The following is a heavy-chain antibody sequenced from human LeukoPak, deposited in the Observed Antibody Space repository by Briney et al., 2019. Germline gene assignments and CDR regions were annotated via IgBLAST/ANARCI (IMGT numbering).Heavy chain of an antibody. D-gene: IGHD3-22*01. CDR3: ARDYYDSRGFDC. CDR2: ISGSGGSA. J-gene: IGHJ4*02. CDR1: GFTFSSYA. V-gene: IGHV3-23*01. Sequence: PGGSLRLSCAASGFTFSSYAMSWVRQAPGKGLEWVSAISGSGGSAYYADSVKGRFTISRDTSKNTLYLQMNSLRAEDTAVYYCARDYYDSRGFDCWGQGTLVTVSS.